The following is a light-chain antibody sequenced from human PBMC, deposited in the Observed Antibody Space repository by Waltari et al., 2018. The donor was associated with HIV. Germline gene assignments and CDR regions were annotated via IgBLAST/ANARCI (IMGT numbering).Light chain of an antibody. CDR2: EVT. Sequence: QSALTQPPSVSGSLGQSVTISCTGTSSDIGAYNRVSWYQQSPGTAPKHRIYEVTHRPSGVPVRFSGSKSGNTASLTISGLQADDEADYYCSSYTTSSTWVFGGGTKLTVL. CDR3: SSYTTSSTWV. CDR1: SSDIGAYNR. V-gene: IGLV2-18*02. J-gene: IGLJ3*02.